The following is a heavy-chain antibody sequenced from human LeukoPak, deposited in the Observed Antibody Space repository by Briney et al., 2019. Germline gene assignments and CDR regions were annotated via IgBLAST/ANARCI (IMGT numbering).Heavy chain of an antibody. D-gene: IGHD3-16*01. J-gene: IGHJ4*02. CDR1: GFTFSSYG. V-gene: IGHV3-30*18. CDR2: ISYDGSNK. Sequence: QTGGSLRLSCAASGFTFSSYGMHWVRQAPGKGLEWVAVISYDGSNKYYADSVKGRFTISRDNSKNTLYLQMNSLRAEDTAVYYCAKGTYDYVWGNFDCWGQGTLVTVSS. CDR3: AKGTYDYVWGNFDC.